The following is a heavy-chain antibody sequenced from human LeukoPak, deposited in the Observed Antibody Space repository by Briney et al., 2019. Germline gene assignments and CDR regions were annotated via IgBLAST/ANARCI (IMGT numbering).Heavy chain of an antibody. J-gene: IGHJ4*02. Sequence: ASVKVSCKASGYTFTGYYMHWIRQAPGQGLEWMGWINLNSGGTNYVQKLQGRVTMTRDTSISTAYMELSSLRSDDTAVYYCARGTEFTISNYWGQGTLVTVSS. CDR2: INLNSGGT. CDR1: GYTFTGYY. CDR3: ARGTEFTISNY. D-gene: IGHD2-2*01. V-gene: IGHV1-2*02.